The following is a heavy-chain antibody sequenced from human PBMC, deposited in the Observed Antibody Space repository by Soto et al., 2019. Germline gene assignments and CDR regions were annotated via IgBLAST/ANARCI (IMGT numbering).Heavy chain of an antibody. V-gene: IGHV1-69*05. J-gene: IGHJ3*02. CDR3: ARSPFAGSDAFDI. CDR2: IIPIFGTA. Sequence: SVKVSCKASGGTFSSYASSWVRQAPGQGLEWMGGIIPIFGTANYAQKFQDRVTITRDRSVSTAYMELSNLRSDDTAMYYCARSPFAGSDAFDIWGQGTMVTVSS. CDR1: GGTFSSYA. D-gene: IGHD1-1*01.